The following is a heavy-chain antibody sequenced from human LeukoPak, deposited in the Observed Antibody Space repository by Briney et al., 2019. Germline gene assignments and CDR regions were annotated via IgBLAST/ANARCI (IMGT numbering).Heavy chain of an antibody. CDR1: GFTFSTYA. Sequence: GGSLRLSCAASGFTFSTYAISWVRQAPGKGLEWVSAITGSGDNTYYADSVKGRFTISRDDSKNTMYLQMNSLRAEDTAVYYCAKGNIGYYYDYWGQGTLVTVSS. CDR2: ITGSGDNT. J-gene: IGHJ4*02. V-gene: IGHV3-23*01. CDR3: AKGNIGYYYDY. D-gene: IGHD3-22*01.